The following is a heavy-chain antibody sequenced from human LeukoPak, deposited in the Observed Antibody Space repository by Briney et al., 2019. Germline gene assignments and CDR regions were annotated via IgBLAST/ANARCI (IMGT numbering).Heavy chain of an antibody. D-gene: IGHD3-22*01. J-gene: IGHJ4*02. V-gene: IGHV3-30*02. Sequence: GGSLRLSCAASGFTFSSYGMHWVRQAPGKGREWVAFIRYDGSNKYYADSVKGRFTISRDNSKNTLYLQMNSLRAEDTAVYYCAKDGNYYDSSGYGDYWGQGTLVTVSS. CDR3: AKDGNYYDSSGYGDY. CDR2: IRYDGSNK. CDR1: GFTFSSYG.